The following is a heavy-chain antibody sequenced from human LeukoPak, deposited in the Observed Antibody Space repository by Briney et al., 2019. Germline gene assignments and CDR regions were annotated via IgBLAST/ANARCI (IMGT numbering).Heavy chain of an antibody. Sequence: GGSLRLSCAASGFTFSSYWMTWVRQAPGKGLEWVANIKQDGSERNYVDSVKGRLTISRDNAKNSLYLQTNTLRDEDTAVYYCATGAGCGYWGQGTLVTVSS. J-gene: IGHJ4*02. V-gene: IGHV3-7*03. CDR3: ATGAGCGY. CDR1: GFTFSSYW. D-gene: IGHD6-19*01. CDR2: IKQDGSER.